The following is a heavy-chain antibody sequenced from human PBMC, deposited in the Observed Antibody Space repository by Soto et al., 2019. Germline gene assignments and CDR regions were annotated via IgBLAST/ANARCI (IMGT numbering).Heavy chain of an antibody. CDR1: GGSISSGAYY. D-gene: IGHD3-22*01. CDR3: ARANYFDSSGPFDY. V-gene: IGHV4-31*03. CDR2: IYYSGST. Sequence: QVQLQESGPGLVKPSQTLPLTCTVSGGSISSGAYYWSWIRQHPGKGLEWIGYIYYSGSTYYNPSLESRVTLSVDTSRKQFSLKVSSVTAADTAVYYCARANYFDSSGPFDYWGPGTLVTVSS. J-gene: IGHJ4*02.